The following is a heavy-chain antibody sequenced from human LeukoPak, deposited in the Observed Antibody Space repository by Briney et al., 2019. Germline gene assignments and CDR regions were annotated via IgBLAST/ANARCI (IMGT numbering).Heavy chain of an antibody. V-gene: IGHV3-48*04. D-gene: IGHD5-18*01. CDR1: GFTFSSYA. CDR2: ISSSGSTI. Sequence: GGSLRLSCAASGFTFSSYAMSWVRQAPGKGLEWVSYISSSGSTIYYADSVKGRFTISRDNAKNSLYPQMNSLRAEDTAVYYCARDRGYSYGSDYWGQGTLVTVSS. CDR3: ARDRGYSYGSDY. J-gene: IGHJ4*02.